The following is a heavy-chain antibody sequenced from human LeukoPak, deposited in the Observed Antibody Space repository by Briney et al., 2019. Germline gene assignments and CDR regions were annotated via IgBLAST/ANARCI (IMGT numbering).Heavy chain of an antibody. D-gene: IGHD1-14*01. CDR1: GYTFTGYY. CDR2: INPNSGGT. CDR3: ARSRPGLHEAFDI. J-gene: IGHJ3*02. V-gene: IGHV1-2*02. Sequence: ASVKVSCKASGYTFTGYYMHWVRQAPGQGLEWMGWINPNSGGTNYAQKFQGRVTMTRDTSISTAYMELSRLRSDDTAVYYCARSRPGLHEAFDIWGQGTMVTVSS.